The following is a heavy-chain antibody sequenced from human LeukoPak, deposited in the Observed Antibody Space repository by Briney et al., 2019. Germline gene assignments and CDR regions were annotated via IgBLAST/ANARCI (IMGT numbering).Heavy chain of an antibody. CDR3: ARGLVPGFLDY. D-gene: IGHD4-11*01. Sequence: GGSLRLSCAASGFTFSDYYMSWIRQAPGKGLEWVSYISSRSSHTNYADSVKGRFTISRDNAKNSLYLQMNSLRAEDTAVYYCARGLVPGFLDYWGQGTPVTVSS. V-gene: IGHV3-11*06. CDR1: GFTFSDYY. CDR2: ISSRSSHT. J-gene: IGHJ4*02.